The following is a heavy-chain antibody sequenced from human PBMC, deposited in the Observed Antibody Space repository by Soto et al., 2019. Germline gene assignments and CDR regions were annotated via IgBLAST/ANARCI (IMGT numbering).Heavy chain of an antibody. CDR1: GGSISSGGYY. CDR3: ARVGAAAGTFYYYYYGMDV. Sequence: SETLSLTCTVSGGSISSGGYYWSWIRQHPGKGLEWIGYIYYSGSTYYNPSLKSRVTISVDTSKNQFSLKLSSVTAADTAVYYCARVGAAAGTFYYYYYGMDVWGQGTTVTVSS. CDR2: IYYSGST. J-gene: IGHJ6*02. V-gene: IGHV4-31*03. D-gene: IGHD6-13*01.